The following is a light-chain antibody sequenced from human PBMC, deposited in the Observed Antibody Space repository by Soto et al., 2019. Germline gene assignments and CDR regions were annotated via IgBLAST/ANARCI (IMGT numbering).Light chain of an antibody. CDR1: QSLDRW. Sequence: DIQMTQSTSTLSASVGDRVTITCRASQSLDRWLAWYQQKPGRVPKVLIYDASSLEGGVPSRFSGSGSGTEFTLTISSLQPDDFATYYCQQYNSYPWTFAQRTKVDIK. J-gene: IGKJ1*01. CDR2: DAS. CDR3: QQYNSYPWT. V-gene: IGKV1-5*01.